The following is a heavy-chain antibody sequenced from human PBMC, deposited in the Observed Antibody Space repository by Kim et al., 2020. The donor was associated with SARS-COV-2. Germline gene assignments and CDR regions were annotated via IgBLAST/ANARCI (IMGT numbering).Heavy chain of an antibody. J-gene: IGHJ6*02. CDR3: ARPSSGHYYYGMDV. Sequence: AQGFTGRFIFSLDTSVSTAYLQISSLKAEDTAVYYCARPSSGHYYYGMDVWGQGTTVTVSS. D-gene: IGHD6-19*01. V-gene: IGHV7-4-1*02.